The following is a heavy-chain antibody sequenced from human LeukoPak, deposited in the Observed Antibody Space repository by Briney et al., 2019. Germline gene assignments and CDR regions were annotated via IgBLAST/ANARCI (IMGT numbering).Heavy chain of an antibody. J-gene: IGHJ4*02. Sequence: GGSLRLSCAPSGFTFTSYAMSWVRQAPGKGLEWVSSISASGGSTYYADSVKGRFTISRANSKSTVYLQMNSLRAEDTALYYCARDHTVAAAFDYWGQGALVTVSS. CDR2: ISASGGST. CDR3: ARDHTVAAAFDY. D-gene: IGHD2-2*01. CDR1: GFTFTSYA. V-gene: IGHV3-23*01.